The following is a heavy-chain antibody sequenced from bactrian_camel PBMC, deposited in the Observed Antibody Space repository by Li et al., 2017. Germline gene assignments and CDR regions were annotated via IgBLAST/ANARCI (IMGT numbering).Heavy chain of an antibody. CDR1: GFIFNKCA. J-gene: IGHJ4*01. D-gene: IGHD5*01. CDR3: AAEGALNGGICYGNPNY. V-gene: IGHV3S53*01. Sequence: VESGGDSVQTGGSLKLSCIATGFIFNKCAMGWYRQAPGKERELVSTITTRDVTKYADFVKGRFTISQDNRKNTVFLQMDSLKTEDTAVYYCAAEGALNGGICYGNPNYWGQGTQVTVS. CDR2: ITTRDVT.